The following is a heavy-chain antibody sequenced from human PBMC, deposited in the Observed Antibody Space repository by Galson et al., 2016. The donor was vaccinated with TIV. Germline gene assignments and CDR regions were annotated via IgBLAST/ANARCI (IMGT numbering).Heavy chain of an antibody. Sequence: SLRLSCAAAGFRFFDFEMSWVRQAPGKGLERVSAISAGATNKYYADSVKGRFTVSRDNSDNTLFLHMDRLKVEDTAMYYCAKDRGSYEAFDYWGQGVLVTVSS. CDR3: AKDRGSYEAFDY. CDR1: GFRFFDFE. J-gene: IGHJ4*02. V-gene: IGHV3-23*01. CDR2: ISAGATNK. D-gene: IGHD5-12*01.